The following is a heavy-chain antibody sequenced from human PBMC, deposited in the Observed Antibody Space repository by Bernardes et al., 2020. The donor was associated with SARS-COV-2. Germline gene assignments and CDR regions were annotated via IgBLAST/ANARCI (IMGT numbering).Heavy chain of an antibody. Sequence: SETLSLTCAVYGGSLSGYYWSWIRQPPGKGLEWIGEINHSGSTNYNPSLESRVTISLDTSKNQLSLKLSSVTAADTAVYYCARELGYCSSGSCYGGTFEYWGQGTLVTVSS. J-gene: IGHJ4*02. CDR3: ARELGYCSSGSCYGGTFEY. D-gene: IGHD2-2*01. CDR1: GGSLSGYY. V-gene: IGHV4-34*01. CDR2: INHSGST.